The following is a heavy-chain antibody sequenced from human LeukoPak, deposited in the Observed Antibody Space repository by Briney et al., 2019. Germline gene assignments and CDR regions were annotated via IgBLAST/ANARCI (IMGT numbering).Heavy chain of an antibody. J-gene: IGHJ4*02. CDR2: VFYSGNT. V-gene: IGHV4-59*01. CDR1: GGSMSPYY. D-gene: IGHD6-13*01. Sequence: KTSETLSLTCTVSGGSMSPYYWNWIRQAPGKGLEWIGYVFYSGNTYYNPSLRGRVTISVDTSKNQFSLKLSSVTAADTAVYYCARCVLGVGIAAAFDYWGQGTLVTVSS. CDR3: ARCVLGVGIAAAFDY.